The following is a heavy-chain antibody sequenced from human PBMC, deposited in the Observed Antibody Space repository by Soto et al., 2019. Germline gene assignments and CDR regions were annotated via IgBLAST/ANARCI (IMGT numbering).Heavy chain of an antibody. D-gene: IGHD3-22*01. CDR3: ARAEVDYYDSSGLWGY. V-gene: IGHV1-18*01. Sequence: QVQLVQSGAEVKKPGASVKVSCKASGYTFTSYGISWVRQAPGQGLGWMGWISVYNGNTNYAQKLQGRVNITTDTSTSTTHVELRSLRSDDTAMYYCARAEVDYYDSSGLWGYCGQGTLVTVCS. J-gene: IGHJ4*02. CDR1: GYTFTSYG. CDR2: ISVYNGNT.